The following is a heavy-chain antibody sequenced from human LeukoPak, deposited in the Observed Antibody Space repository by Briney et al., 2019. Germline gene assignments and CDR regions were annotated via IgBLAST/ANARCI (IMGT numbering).Heavy chain of an antibody. CDR1: GFTFSSYA. CDR2: ISYDGSNK. Sequence: GRSLRLSCAASGFTFSSYAMHWVRQAPGKGLEWVAVISYDGSNKYYADSVKGRFTISRDNAKNSLYLQMDGLRVEDTAVYYCARDWSSGHQYSGCIDYWGQGTLVTVSS. V-gene: IGHV3-30-3*01. D-gene: IGHD6-19*01. CDR3: ARDWSSGHQYSGCIDY. J-gene: IGHJ4*02.